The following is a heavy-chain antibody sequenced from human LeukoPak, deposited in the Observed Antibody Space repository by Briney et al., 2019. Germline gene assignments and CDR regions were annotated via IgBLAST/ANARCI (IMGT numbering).Heavy chain of an antibody. CDR2: IYYSGST. V-gene: IGHV4-59*01. CDR1: GGSISSYY. CDR3: ARVGRYYYDSSGYYRKGWFDP. J-gene: IGHJ5*02. D-gene: IGHD3-22*01. Sequence: SETLSLTCTVSGGSISSYYWSWIRQPAGKGLEWIGYIYYSGSTNYNPSLKSRVTISVDTSKNQFSLKLSSVTAADTAVYYCARVGRYYYDSSGYYRKGWFDPWGQGTLVTVSS.